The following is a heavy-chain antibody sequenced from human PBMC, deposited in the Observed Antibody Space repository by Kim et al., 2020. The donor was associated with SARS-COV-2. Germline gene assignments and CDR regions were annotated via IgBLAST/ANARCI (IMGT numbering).Heavy chain of an antibody. V-gene: IGHV4-39*01. Sequence: SETLSLTCTVSGGSISSSSYYWGWIRQPPGKGLEWIGSIYYSGSTYYNPSLKSRVTISVDTSKNQFSLKLSSVTAADTAVYYCARTSSACSGGSCYWPGEFDYWGQGTLVTVSS. D-gene: IGHD2-15*01. CDR3: ARTSSACSGGSCYWPGEFDY. J-gene: IGHJ4*02. CDR1: GGSISSSSYY. CDR2: IYYSGST.